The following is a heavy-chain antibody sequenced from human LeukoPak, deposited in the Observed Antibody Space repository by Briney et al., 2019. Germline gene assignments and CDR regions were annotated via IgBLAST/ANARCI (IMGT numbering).Heavy chain of an antibody. V-gene: IGHV3-23*01. CDR3: AKDRPRGEELPYYFDY. D-gene: IGHD3-10*01. Sequence: GGSLRLSCAASGFTFSSYAMSWVRQAPGKGLEWVSAISGSGGSTYYADSVKGRFTISRDNSKNTLYLQMNSLRAEDTAVYYCAKDRPRGEELPYYFDYWGQGTLVTVSS. CDR1: GFTFSSYA. CDR2: ISGSGGST. J-gene: IGHJ4*02.